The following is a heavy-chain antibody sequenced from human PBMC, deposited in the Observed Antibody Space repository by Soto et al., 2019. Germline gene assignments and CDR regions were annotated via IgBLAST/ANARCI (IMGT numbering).Heavy chain of an antibody. CDR2: IYTSGST. CDR1: GDSMTKYY. D-gene: IGHD1-26*01. V-gene: IGHV4-4*07. CDR3: ARTVGAAYYFDF. J-gene: IGHJ4*02. Sequence: QVQLQESGPGLVKPSETLSLTCNVSGDSMTKYYWSWIRQPARKGLEWIGRIYTSGSTNYNPSLKIRVTMSIDTSNNHFSLNLKSVTAADTAVYYCARTVGAAYYFDFLGQGALGSVSS.